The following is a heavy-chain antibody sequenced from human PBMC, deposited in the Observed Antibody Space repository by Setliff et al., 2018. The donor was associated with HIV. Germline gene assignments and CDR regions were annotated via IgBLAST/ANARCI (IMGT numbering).Heavy chain of an antibody. CDR2: IYHTGKT. CDR3: AKEGNSVDNWLDP. J-gene: IGHJ5*02. Sequence: LSLTCTVSGDPIFIGGYYWSWIRQHPGGGLEWIGYIYHTGKTYYNPSLQSRIIMSLDMSQNQFSLKLSSMTAADTAVYYCAKEGNSVDNWLDPWGPGTLVTVSS. CDR1: GDPIFIGGYY. D-gene: IGHD1-26*01. V-gene: IGHV4-31*03.